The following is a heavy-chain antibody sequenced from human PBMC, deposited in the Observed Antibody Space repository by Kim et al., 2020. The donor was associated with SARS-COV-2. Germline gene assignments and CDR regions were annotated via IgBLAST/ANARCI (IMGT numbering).Heavy chain of an antibody. D-gene: IGHD2-15*01. J-gene: IGHJ4*02. Sequence: ASVKVSCKASGYTLTDIAIHWLRQAPGKGLEWMGGFDPEDGDTTYSEKIQGRLTMTEDTSTDTAYMHLSNLSSEDTAVYYCATGTCSSGGCWVVNFESWGQGTLVTVSS. V-gene: IGHV1-24*01. CDR3: ATGTCSSGGCWVVNFES. CDR2: FDPEDGDT. CDR1: GYTLTDIA.